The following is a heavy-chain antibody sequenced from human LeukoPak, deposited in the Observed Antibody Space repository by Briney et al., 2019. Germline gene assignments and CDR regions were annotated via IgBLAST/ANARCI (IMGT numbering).Heavy chain of an antibody. D-gene: IGHD3-3*01. V-gene: IGHV4-61*09. CDR2: IFTSGST. CDR3: ARGGGTGEYDFWTGSQNYYGMAV. CDR1: GDSISRGHYY. Sequence: SQTLSLTCIVSGDSISRGHYYWSWIRQPAGQGLEWVGHIFTSGSTNYNPSLKSRLTLSVDTSKNQFSLRLSSATAADTAMYYCARGGGTGEYDFWTGSQNYYGMAVWGQGTAVTVSS. J-gene: IGHJ6*02.